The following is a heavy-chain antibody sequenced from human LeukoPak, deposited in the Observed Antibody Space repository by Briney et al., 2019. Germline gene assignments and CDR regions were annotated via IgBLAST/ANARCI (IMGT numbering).Heavy chain of an antibody. CDR2: IYSGGST. J-gene: IGHJ3*02. CDR1: GFTVSSNY. CDR3: AKGYSGYDYAFDI. Sequence: GGSLRLSCAASGFTVSSNYMSWVRQAPGKGLEWVSVIYSGGSTYYADSAKGRFTISRGNSKNTLYLQMNSLRAEDTAVYYCAKGYSGYDYAFDIWGQGTTVTVSS. D-gene: IGHD5-12*01. V-gene: IGHV3-53*01.